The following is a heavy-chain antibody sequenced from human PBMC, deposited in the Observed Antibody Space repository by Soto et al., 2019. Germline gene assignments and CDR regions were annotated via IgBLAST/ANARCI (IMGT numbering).Heavy chain of an antibody. CDR1: GYSISSGYY. Sequence: TLSLTCAVSGYSISSGYYWGWIRQPPGKGLEWIGSIYHSGSTYYNPSLKSRVTISVDTSKNQFSLKLSSVTAADTAVYYCACRHFDWLSGDYGMDVWGQGTTVTVSS. V-gene: IGHV4-38-2*01. J-gene: IGHJ6*02. CDR3: ACRHFDWLSGDYGMDV. CDR2: IYHSGST. D-gene: IGHD3-9*01.